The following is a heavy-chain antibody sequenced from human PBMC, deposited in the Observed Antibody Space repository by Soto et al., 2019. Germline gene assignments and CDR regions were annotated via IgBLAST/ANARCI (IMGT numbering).Heavy chain of an antibody. D-gene: IGHD1-26*01. CDR2: IYYSGLT. Sequence: SETLSLTCSVSGDSISTEGYYWSWIRQHPGKGLEWIGYIYYSGLTSYNPYLKSRVTISRATSKNQFYLKLSSVTAADTAVYYCARSRSYYVEDFQKWGQGTLVTVSS. CDR1: GDSISTEGYY. V-gene: IGHV4-31*03. J-gene: IGHJ1*01. CDR3: ARSRSYYVEDFQK.